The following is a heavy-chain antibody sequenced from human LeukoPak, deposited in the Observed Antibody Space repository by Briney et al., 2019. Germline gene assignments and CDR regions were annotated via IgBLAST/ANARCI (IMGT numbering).Heavy chain of an antibody. CDR3: AKSGYNRFDY. Sequence: PGGSLRLSCAASGFTFSSSAMSWVRQAPGKGLEWVSTISGSDSSTHYADSVKGRFTISRDNSKNTLYLQMNSLRADDTAVYYCAKSGYNRFDYWGQGTLVTASS. V-gene: IGHV3-23*01. J-gene: IGHJ4*02. D-gene: IGHD5-24*01. CDR1: GFTFSSSA. CDR2: ISGSDSST.